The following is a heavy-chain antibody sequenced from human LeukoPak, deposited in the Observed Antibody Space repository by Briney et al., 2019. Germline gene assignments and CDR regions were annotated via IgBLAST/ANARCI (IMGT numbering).Heavy chain of an antibody. Sequence: PSETLSLTCTVSGGSISSGDYYWSWIRQPPGKGLEWIGYIYYSGSTYYNPSLKSRVTISVDTSKNQFSLKLSSVTAADAAVYYCASLQYYDIPPRDYWGQGTLVTVSS. CDR2: IYYSGST. J-gene: IGHJ4*02. CDR3: ASLQYYDIPPRDY. CDR1: GGSISSGDYY. D-gene: IGHD3-9*01. V-gene: IGHV4-30-4*02.